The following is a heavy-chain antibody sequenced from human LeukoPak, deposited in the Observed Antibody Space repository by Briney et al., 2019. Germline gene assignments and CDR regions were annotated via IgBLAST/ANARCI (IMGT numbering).Heavy chain of an antibody. J-gene: IGHJ4*02. D-gene: IGHD3-16*02. CDR1: GGSFSGYY. V-gene: IGHV4-34*01. CDR3: ARGNLSYDYVWGSYRHPYYFDY. CDR2: INHSGST. Sequence: PSETLSLTCAVYGGSFSGYYWSWIRQPAGKGLEWIGEINHSGSTNYNPSLKSRVTISVDTSKNQFSLKLSSVTAADTAVYYCARGNLSYDYVWGSYRHPYYFDYWGQGTLVTVSS.